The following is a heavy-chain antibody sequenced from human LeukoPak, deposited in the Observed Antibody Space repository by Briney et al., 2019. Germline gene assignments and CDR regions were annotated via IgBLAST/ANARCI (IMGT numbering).Heavy chain of an antibody. CDR3: ARESITMVRDVSYFDY. CDR1: GFTFSSYA. J-gene: IGHJ4*02. CDR2: ISYDGSNK. V-gene: IGHV3-30-3*01. Sequence: GGSLRLSCAASGFTFSSYAMSWVRQAPGKGLEWVAVISYDGSNKYYADSVKGRFTISRDNSKNTLYLQMNSLRAEDTAVYYCARESITMVRDVSYFDYWGQGTLVTVSS. D-gene: IGHD3-10*01.